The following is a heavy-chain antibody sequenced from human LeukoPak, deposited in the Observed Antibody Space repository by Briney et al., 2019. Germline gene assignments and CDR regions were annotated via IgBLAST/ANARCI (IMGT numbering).Heavy chain of an antibody. CDR1: GYSFTNYW. CDR3: ARRHIGGSYERWYFDH. CDR2: IYPGDSDT. D-gene: IGHD3-22*01. V-gene: IGHV5-51*01. Sequence: GESLKIYCKGAGYSFTNYWIGWVRQMPGKGLEWMGIIYPGDSDTRYSPSFQGQANISVDKSISTAYLQWSSLKASDTAMYYGARRHIGGSYERWYFDHWGRGTMVTVSS. J-gene: IGHJ2*01.